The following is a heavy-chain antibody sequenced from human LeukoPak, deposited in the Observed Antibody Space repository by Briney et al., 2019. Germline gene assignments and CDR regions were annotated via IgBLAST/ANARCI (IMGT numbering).Heavy chain of an antibody. V-gene: IGHV4-30-4*01. CDR3: AREIRYFDIYYFDY. CDR2: IYYSGST. D-gene: IGHD3-9*01. CDR1: GGSISSGDYY. J-gene: IGHJ4*02. Sequence: SQTLSLTCTVSGGSISSGDYYWSWIRQPPGKGLEWIGHIYYSGSTNYNPSLKSRVTISVDTSKNQFSLKLSSVTAADTAVYYCAREIRYFDIYYFDYWGQGTLVTVSS.